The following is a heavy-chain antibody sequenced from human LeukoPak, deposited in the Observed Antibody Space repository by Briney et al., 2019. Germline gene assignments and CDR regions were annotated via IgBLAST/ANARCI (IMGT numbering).Heavy chain of an antibody. V-gene: IGHV4-4*02. J-gene: IGHJ4*02. CDR2: IYHSGSP. CDR3: ARGVDYYGV. Sequence: PSETLSLTCAVSGDSIASIDWWSWVRQAPGKGLKWIGEIYHSGSPNYNPSLQGRVTMSVDKSKTQFSLTLTSVTAADTAVYYCARGVDYYGVWGQGTLVTVSS. D-gene: IGHD3-10*01. CDR1: GDSIASIDW.